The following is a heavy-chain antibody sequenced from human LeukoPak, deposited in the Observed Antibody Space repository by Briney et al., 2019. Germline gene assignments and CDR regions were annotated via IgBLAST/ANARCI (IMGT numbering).Heavy chain of an antibody. CDR2: ISNDGSKK. CDR1: GFTFSSYG. CDR3: AKGGRYGDYFFHH. J-gene: IGHJ1*01. V-gene: IGHV3-30*18. Sequence: PGGSLRLSCAASGFTFSSYGTHWVRQAPGKGLEWVALISNDGSKKYYADSVKGRFTISRDNSKNTLYLQMNSLRAKDTAVYYCAKGGRYGDYFFHHWGQGTLVTVSS. D-gene: IGHD4-17*01.